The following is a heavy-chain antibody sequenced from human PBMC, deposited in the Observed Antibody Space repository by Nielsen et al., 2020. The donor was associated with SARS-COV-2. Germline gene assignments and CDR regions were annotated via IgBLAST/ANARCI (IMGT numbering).Heavy chain of an antibody. CDR2: IWYDGTNK. CDR1: GFTFNNYG. D-gene: IGHD3-10*01. Sequence: GESLKISCAASGFTFNNYGMHWVRQTPGKGLEWVALIWYDGTNKYYADSVKGRFTISRDNSENTLYLQMNSLRAEDTAIYYCAKFGTTSTPSAWGQGTLVTVSA. CDR3: AKFGTTSTPSA. J-gene: IGHJ5*02. V-gene: IGHV3-33*06.